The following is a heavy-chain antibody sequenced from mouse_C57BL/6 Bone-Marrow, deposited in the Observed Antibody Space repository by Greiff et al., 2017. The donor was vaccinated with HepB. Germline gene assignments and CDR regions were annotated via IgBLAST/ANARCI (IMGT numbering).Heavy chain of an antibody. CDR2: ISSGGSYT. V-gene: IGHV5-6*02. CDR3: ARHQGYGSRWFAY. D-gene: IGHD1-1*01. CDR1: GFTFSSYG. Sequence: EVMLVESGGDLVKPGGSLKLSCAASGFTFSSYGMSWVRQTPDKRLEWVATISSGGSYTYYPDSVKGRFTISRDNAKNTLYLQMSSLKSEDTAMYYCARHQGYGSRWFAYWGQGTRVTVSA. J-gene: IGHJ3*01.